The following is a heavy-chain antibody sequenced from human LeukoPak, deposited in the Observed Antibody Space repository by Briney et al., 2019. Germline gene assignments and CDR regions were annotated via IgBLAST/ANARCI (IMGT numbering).Heavy chain of an antibody. Sequence: SVTVSFKASGGTFSIYAISWVRQAPGQGLGWMGGIIPIFGTANYAQKFQGRVTITADESTSTAYMELSSLRSEDTAVYYCARARGQVYYYYGMDVWGQGTTVTVSS. CDR3: ARARGQVYYYYGMDV. V-gene: IGHV1-69*01. CDR1: GGTFSIYA. CDR2: IIPIFGTA. J-gene: IGHJ6*02.